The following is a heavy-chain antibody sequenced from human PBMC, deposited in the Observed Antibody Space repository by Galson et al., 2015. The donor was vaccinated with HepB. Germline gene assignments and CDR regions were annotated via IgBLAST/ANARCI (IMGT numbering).Heavy chain of an antibody. CDR1: GFTFSSYD. Sequence: SLRLSCAASGFTFSSYDMHWVRQAPGKGLEWVAVSSYDGGNEYYADSVKGRSTISRDNSKNTLYLQMNSLRADDTAMYYCAEGARYCSDGDCWRYFYYWGQGTLVSVSS. D-gene: IGHD2-15*01. CDR3: AEGARYCSDGDCWRYFYY. CDR2: SSYDGGNE. V-gene: IGHV3-30*18. J-gene: IGHJ1*01.